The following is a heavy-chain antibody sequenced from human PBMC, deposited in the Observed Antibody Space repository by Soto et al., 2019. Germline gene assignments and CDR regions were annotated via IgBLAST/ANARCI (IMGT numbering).Heavy chain of an antibody. CDR3: ARDRTGPVPAYYYYGMDV. D-gene: IGHD2-2*01. Sequence: PGGSLRLSCAASGFTVSSNYMSWVRQAPGKGLEWVSVIYSGGSTYYADSVKGRFTISRDNSKNTLYLQMNSLRAEDTAVYYCARDRTGPVPAYYYYGMDVWGQGTTVTVSS. CDR1: GFTVSSNY. J-gene: IGHJ6*02. CDR2: IYSGGST. V-gene: IGHV3-53*01.